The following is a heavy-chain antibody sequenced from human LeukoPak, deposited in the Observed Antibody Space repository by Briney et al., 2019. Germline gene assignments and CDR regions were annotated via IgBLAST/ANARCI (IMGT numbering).Heavy chain of an antibody. CDR1: GYTFTTYT. CDR3: TRGARFRSYGSGTYYTSLPFDP. CDR2: INTGNGPT. J-gene: IGHJ5*02. Sequence: ASVTVSCKASGYTFTTYTIHWVRQAPGQRLEWMGWINTGNGPTKYSQEFQGRVTITRDTSASTAYMELSSLRSEDMAVYYCTRGARFRSYGSGTYYTSLPFDPWGQGTLVTVSS. D-gene: IGHD3-10*01. V-gene: IGHV1-3*03.